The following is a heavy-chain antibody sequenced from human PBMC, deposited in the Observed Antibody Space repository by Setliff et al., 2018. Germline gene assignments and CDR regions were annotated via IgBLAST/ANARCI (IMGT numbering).Heavy chain of an antibody. J-gene: IGHJ6*02. CDR3: GRTRGLNV. V-gene: IGHV1-58*01. Sequence: SVKVSCKASGFTFTSSAVQWVRQARGQRLEWIGWIVVGSGNTGYAQKFQGRVTMTRNTSISTAYMELSSLRSEDTAVYYYGRTRGLNVWGQGPRSPSP. CDR1: GFTFTSSA. CDR2: IVVGSGNT.